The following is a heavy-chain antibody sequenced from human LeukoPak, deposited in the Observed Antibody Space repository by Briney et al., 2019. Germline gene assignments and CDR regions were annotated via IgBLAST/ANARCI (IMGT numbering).Heavy chain of an antibody. CDR1: GFAFRTYN. D-gene: IGHD3-16*01. J-gene: IGHJ4*02. V-gene: IGHV3-21*01. CDR3: ARDVGGGSTPIDY. Sequence: GGSLRLSCAASGFAFRTYNMNWARQAPGKGLEWVSFISTSSNYIYYADSVKGRFTISRDNAKNSLYLQMNSLTAEDTALYYCARDVGGGSTPIDYWGQGTLVTVSS. CDR2: ISTSSNYI.